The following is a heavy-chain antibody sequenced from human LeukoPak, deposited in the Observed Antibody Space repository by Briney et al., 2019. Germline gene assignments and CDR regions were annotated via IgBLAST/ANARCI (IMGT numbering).Heavy chain of an antibody. CDR2: ISWNSGSI. V-gene: IGHV3-9*01. CDR3: AKDIGYCSSTSCSPLYYGMDV. D-gene: IGHD2-2*01. CDR1: GFTFDDYA. Sequence: GRSLRLSCAASGFTFDDYAMHWVRQAPGKGLEWVSGISWNSGSIGYADSVKGRFTISRDNAKNSLYLQMNSLRAEDTALYYCAKDIGYCSSTSCSPLYYGMDVWGKGTTVTVSS. J-gene: IGHJ6*04.